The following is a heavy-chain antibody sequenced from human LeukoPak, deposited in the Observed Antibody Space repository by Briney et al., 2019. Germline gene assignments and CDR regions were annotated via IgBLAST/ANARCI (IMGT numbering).Heavy chain of an antibody. J-gene: IGHJ3*02. V-gene: IGHV4-59*12. D-gene: IGHD2/OR15-2a*01. CDR3: AREGLGFYDAFDI. CDR1: GGSISSYY. CDR2: IYYSGST. Sequence: SETLSLTCTVSGGSISSYYWSWLRQPPGKGLEWIEYIYYSGSTNYNPSLKSRVTISVDTSKNHFSLKLSSVTAADTAVYYCAREGLGFYDAFDIWGQGTMVTVSS.